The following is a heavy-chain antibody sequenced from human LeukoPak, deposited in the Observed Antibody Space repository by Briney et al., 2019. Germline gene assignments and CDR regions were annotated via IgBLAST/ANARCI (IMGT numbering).Heavy chain of an antibody. Sequence: GGSLRLSCAASGFTFDDYGMSWVRQAPGKGLEWVSGINWNGGSTGYADSVKGRFTISRDNAKNSLYLQMNSLRAEDTAVYYCAKGNLWFGDSAPWDYFDYWGQGTLVTVSS. CDR1: GFTFDDYG. D-gene: IGHD3-10*01. J-gene: IGHJ4*02. V-gene: IGHV3-20*04. CDR3: AKGNLWFGDSAPWDYFDY. CDR2: INWNGGST.